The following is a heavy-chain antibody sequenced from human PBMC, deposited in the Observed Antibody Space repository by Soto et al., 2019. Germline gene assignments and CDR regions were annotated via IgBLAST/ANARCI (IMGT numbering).Heavy chain of an antibody. CDR1: GGSISSGGYY. Sequence: PSETLSLTCTVSGGSISSGGYYWSWIRQHPGKGLEWIGYIYYSGSTYYNPSLKSRVTISVDTSKNQFSLKLSSVTAADTAVYYCARDREYSYGYPNWFDPWGQGTLVTVSS. J-gene: IGHJ5*02. CDR3: ARDREYSYGYPNWFDP. V-gene: IGHV4-31*03. CDR2: IYYSGST. D-gene: IGHD5-18*01.